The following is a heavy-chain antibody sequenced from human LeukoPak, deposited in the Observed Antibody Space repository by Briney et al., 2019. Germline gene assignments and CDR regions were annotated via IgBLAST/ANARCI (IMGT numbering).Heavy chain of an antibody. D-gene: IGHD2-15*01. CDR1: GYSISSSNW. CDR3: ARDQRYCSGGSCYPVNAFDI. J-gene: IGHJ3*02. Sequence: SDTLSLTCAVSGYSISSSNWWGWIRQPPGKGLEWIGYIYYSGSTYYNPSLKSRVTMSVDTSKNQFSLKLSSVTAVDTAVYYCARDQRYCSGGSCYPVNAFDIWGQGTMVTVSS. CDR2: IYYSGST. V-gene: IGHV4-28*03.